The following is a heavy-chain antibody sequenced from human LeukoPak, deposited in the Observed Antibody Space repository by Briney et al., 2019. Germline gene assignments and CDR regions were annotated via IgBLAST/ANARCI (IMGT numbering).Heavy chain of an antibody. CDR3: AELGITMIGGV. CDR2: ISSSSSTI. J-gene: IGHJ6*04. V-gene: IGHV3-48*04. CDR1: GFSFSRAW. Sequence: GGSLRLSCAASGFSFSRAWMSWVRQAPGKGLEWVSYISSSSSTIYYADSVKGRFTISRDNAKNSLYLQMNSLRAEDTAVYYCAELGITMIGGVWGKGTTVTISS. D-gene: IGHD3-10*02.